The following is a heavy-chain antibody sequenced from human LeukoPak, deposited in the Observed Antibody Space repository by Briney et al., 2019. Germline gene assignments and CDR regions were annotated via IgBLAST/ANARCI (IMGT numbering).Heavy chain of an antibody. J-gene: IGHJ4*02. D-gene: IGHD5-18*01. V-gene: IGHV2-5*02. CDR3: AHRLSYGPFDY. Sequence: SGPTLVKPTQTLTLTCTFSGFSLSTSGVGVGWIRQPPGKALEWLALIYWDDDKRYSPSLKSRLTITKDTSKNQVVLTMTNVDPVDTATYYCAHRLSYGPFDYWGQGTLVTVSS. CDR1: GFSLSTSGVG. CDR2: IYWDDDK.